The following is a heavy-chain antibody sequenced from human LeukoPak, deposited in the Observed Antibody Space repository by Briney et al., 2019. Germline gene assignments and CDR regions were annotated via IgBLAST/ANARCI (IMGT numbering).Heavy chain of an antibody. CDR2: IYATKNT. CDR3: ARPYYYFIDV. V-gene: IGHV4-61*09. Sequence: KPSETLSLTCTVSGGSISSGSAYWNWIRQPAGKGLEWIGHIYATKNTNYSPSLKSRVNMSADTSKNQFSLKLTSVTAADTAVYYRARPYYYFIDVWGRGTTVTVSS. J-gene: IGHJ6*03. CDR1: GGSISSGSAY.